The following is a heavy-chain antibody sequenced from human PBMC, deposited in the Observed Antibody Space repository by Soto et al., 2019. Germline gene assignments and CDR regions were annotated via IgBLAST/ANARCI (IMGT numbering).Heavy chain of an antibody. V-gene: IGHV3-74*01. CDR2: INSDGSST. J-gene: IGHJ6*02. CDR3: ARERSYSIDV. CDR1: GSTFSNDW. Sequence: EVQLVESGGGLLQPGGSLRLSCAVSGSTFSNDWMHWVRQAPGKGLVWVSHINSDGSSTNYADFVKGRFTIARDNAKNTVYLQMNSLRAEDTAVYSCARERSYSIDVCGQGTKVTVSS.